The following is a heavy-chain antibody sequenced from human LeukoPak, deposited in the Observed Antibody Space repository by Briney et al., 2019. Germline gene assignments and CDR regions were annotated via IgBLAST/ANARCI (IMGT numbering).Heavy chain of an antibody. Sequence: SETLSLTCTVSGGSISSYYWSWIRQPPGKGLEWIGYIYYSGSTNYNPSHKSRVTISVDTSKNQFSLKLSSVTAAGTAVYYCARGERLGPDIWGQGTMVTVSS. V-gene: IGHV4-59*01. D-gene: IGHD3-16*01. CDR2: IYYSGST. CDR3: ARGERLGPDI. J-gene: IGHJ3*02. CDR1: GGSISSYY.